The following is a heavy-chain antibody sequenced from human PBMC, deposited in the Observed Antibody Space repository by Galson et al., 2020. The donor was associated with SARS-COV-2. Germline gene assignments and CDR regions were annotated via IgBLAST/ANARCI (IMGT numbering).Heavy chain of an antibody. D-gene: IGHD6-25*01. V-gene: IGHV4-61*02. CDR2: IYTSGST. J-gene: IGHJ5*02. CDR1: GGSISSGSYY. Sequence: SETLSLTCTVSGGSISSGSYYWSWIRQPAGKGLEWIGRIYTSGSTNYNPSLKSRVTISVDTSKNQFSLKLSSVTAADTAVYYCARGWVGAVPSGWFDPWGQGTLVTVSS. CDR3: ARGWVGAVPSGWFDP.